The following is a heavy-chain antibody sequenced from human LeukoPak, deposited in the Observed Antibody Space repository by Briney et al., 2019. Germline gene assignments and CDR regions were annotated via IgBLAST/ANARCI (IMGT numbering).Heavy chain of an antibody. CDR1: GGSLTNYY. CDR2: IHSDRTT. CDR3: ARLNFRGGEALHFDS. Sequence: SETLSLTWSVSGGSLTNYYWGWIRQPPGKGLEFIGYIHSDRTTNYDSSLQSRVAISLDTSKIQFSLRLYSVTAADTALYFCARLNFRGGEALHFDSWGQGTLVTASS. J-gene: IGHJ4*02. D-gene: IGHD3-16*01. V-gene: IGHV4-4*09.